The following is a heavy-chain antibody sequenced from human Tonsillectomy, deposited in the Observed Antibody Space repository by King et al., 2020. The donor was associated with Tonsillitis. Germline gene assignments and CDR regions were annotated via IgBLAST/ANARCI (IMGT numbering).Heavy chain of an antibody. V-gene: IGHV3-23*04. J-gene: IGHJ3*01. D-gene: IGHD4-17*01. CDR3: GKDPNGDYVGAFDF. CDR1: GFTFTNYA. CDR2: IHGNAAGT. Sequence: VQLVESGGGLVQPGGSLRLSCAASGFTFTNYALTWVRQAPGKGLEWVSSIHGNAAGTYYADSVKGRFTISRDNSKSTVYLQMNSLRGEDTAVYYCGKDPNGDYVGAFDFWGQGKMVTVSS.